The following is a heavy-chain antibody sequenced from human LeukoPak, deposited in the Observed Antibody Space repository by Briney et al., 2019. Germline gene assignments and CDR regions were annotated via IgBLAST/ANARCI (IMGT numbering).Heavy chain of an antibody. CDR3: ARGSVVYRYDY. V-gene: IGHV4-34*01. CDR2: INHSGST. D-gene: IGHD3-22*01. Sequence: PSETLSLACAVYGGSFSGYYWSWIRQPPGKGLEWIGEINHSGSTNYNPSLKSRVTISVDTSKNQFSLKLSSVTAADTAVYYCARGSVVYRYDYWGQGTRVTVSS. CDR1: GGSFSGYY. J-gene: IGHJ4*02.